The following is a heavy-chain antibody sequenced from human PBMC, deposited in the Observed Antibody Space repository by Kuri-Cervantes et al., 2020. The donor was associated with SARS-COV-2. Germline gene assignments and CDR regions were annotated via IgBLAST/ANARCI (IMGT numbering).Heavy chain of an antibody. J-gene: IGHJ4*02. CDR1: GFTFSSYA. CDR3: ARGDIAVDGALDY. CDR2: ISGSGGST. D-gene: IGHD6-19*01. Sequence: LSLTCAASGFTFSSYAMSWVRQAPGKGLEWVSAISGSGGSTYYADSVKGRFTISRDNAKNSLYLQMNSLRAEDTALYYCARGDIAVDGALDYWGQGTLVTVSS. V-gene: IGHV3-23*01.